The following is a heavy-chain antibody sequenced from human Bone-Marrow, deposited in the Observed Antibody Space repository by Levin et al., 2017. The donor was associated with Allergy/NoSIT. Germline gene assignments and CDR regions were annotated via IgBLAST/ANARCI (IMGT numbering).Heavy chain of an antibody. D-gene: IGHD3-10*01. CDR1: GFTFNSFV. CDR3: AREVQGVIITAGFDY. Sequence: GESLKISCAASGFTFNSFVMSWVRQAPGKGLEWVSGISGGGGSTYYANSVKGRFTLSRDNSKDTLFLYMNSLRAEDTAVYYCAREVQGVIITAGFDYWGQGTLVTVSS. CDR2: ISGGGGST. V-gene: IGHV3-23*01. J-gene: IGHJ4*02.